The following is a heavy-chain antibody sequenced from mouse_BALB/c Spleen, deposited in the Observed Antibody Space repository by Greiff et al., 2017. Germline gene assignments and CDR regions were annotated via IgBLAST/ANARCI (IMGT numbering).Heavy chain of an antibody. D-gene: IGHD4-1*01. J-gene: IGHJ4*01. CDR1: GFTFSDYY. V-gene: IGHV5-4*02. Sequence: EVNLVESGGGLVKPGGSLKLSCAASGFTFSDYYMYWVRQTPEKRLEWVATISDGGSYTYYPDSVKGRFTISRDNAKNNLYLQMSSLKSEDTAMYYCARNWDFYAMDYWGQGTSVTVSS. CDR2: ISDGGSYT. CDR3: ARNWDFYAMDY.